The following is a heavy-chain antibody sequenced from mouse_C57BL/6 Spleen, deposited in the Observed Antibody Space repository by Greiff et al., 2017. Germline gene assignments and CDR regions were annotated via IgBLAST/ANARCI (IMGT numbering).Heavy chain of an antibody. CDR3: ASLWDFAY. CDR1: GFSLTSYG. V-gene: IGHV2-2*01. J-gene: IGHJ3*01. D-gene: IGHD4-1*01. CDR2: IWSGGST. Sequence: QVQLKESGPGLVQPSQSLSITCTVSGFSLTSYGVHWVRQSPGKGLEWLGVIWSGGSTDYNAAFISRLSISKDNSKSQVFFKMNSLQADDTAIYYCASLWDFAYWGQGTLVTVSA.